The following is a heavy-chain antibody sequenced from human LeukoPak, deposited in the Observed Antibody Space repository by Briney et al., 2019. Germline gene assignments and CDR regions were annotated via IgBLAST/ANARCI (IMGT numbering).Heavy chain of an antibody. J-gene: IGHJ4*02. CDR2: VYYSGST. Sequence: SETLSLTCSVSGGSISSSNYYWNWIRQPPGKGLEWIGSVYYSGSTYYNPSLKSRVTISVDTSKNQFSLKLSSVTAADTAVYYCARETGGSCIDCWGQGTLVTVPS. CDR1: GGSISSSNYY. CDR3: ARETGGSCIDC. D-gene: IGHD1-26*01. V-gene: IGHV4-39*02.